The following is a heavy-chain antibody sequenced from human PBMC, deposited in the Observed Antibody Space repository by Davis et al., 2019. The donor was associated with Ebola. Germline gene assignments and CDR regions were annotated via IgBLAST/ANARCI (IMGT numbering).Heavy chain of an antibody. CDR2: TYYTSKWHN. V-gene: IGHV6-1*01. CDR1: GDRVSGNNGA. D-gene: IGHD3-16*01. CDR3: VRGWGRSGLDV. J-gene: IGHJ6*02. Sequence: HSQTLSLPCAISGDRVSGNNGAWNWLRQSPSRGLEWLGRTYYTSKWHNDYGESVKSRITINPDTSKNQLSLQLNSVTPEDTAVYYCVRGWGRSGLDVWGQGTTVTVSS.